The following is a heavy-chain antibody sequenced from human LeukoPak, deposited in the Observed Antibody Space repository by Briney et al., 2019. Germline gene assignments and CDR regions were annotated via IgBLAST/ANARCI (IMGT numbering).Heavy chain of an antibody. Sequence: GRSLRLSCAASGFTFSYYGIHWVRQPPGKGLEWMAVISNDGMRKFHADSVKGRFTISRDNSKNTLYLQMDSLTTEDTALYYCARRRDGYNPELDYWGQGTLVTVSS. CDR1: GFTFSYYG. D-gene: IGHD5-24*01. J-gene: IGHJ4*02. CDR2: ISNDGMRK. V-gene: IGHV3-30*19. CDR3: ARRRDGYNPELDY.